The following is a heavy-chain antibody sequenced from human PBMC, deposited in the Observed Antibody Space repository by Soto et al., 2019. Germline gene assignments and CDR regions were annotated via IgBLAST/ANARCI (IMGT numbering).Heavy chain of an antibody. CDR2: IYYTGST. D-gene: IGHD6-19*01. J-gene: IGHJ5*02. CDR1: TCSISTYY. Sequence: SETLCLTCTVSTCSISTYYWSWIRQPPGKGLEWIGYIYYTGSTNYNPSLKSRVTISVDTSKNQFSLKLNSVTAADTAVYYCARHAAGSGWLNWVDPWGQGTLVTVS. V-gene: IGHV4-59*08. CDR3: ARHAAGSGWLNWVDP.